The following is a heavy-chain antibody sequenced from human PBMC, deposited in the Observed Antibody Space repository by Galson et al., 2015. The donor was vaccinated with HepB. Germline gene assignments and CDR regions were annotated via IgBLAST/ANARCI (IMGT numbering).Heavy chain of an antibody. CDR1: GFTFSDYY. V-gene: IGHV3-11*06. D-gene: IGHD4-17*01. CDR3: ARVADVDYGDHSHFDF. J-gene: IGHJ4*02. Sequence: SLRLSCAASGFTFSDYYMSWIRQAPGKGLEWVSYISYSTLYTNYADSVKGRITISRDNARNSLYLQLNSLSAEDTAVYYCARVADVDYGDHSHFDFWGQGTLVTVSS. CDR2: ISYSTLYT.